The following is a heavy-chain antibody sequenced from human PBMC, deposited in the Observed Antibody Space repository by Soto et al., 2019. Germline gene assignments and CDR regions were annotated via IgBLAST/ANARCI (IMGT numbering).Heavy chain of an antibody. CDR1: GFTFSILA. D-gene: IGHD6-19*01. CDR2: IDYSGGTT. V-gene: IGHV3-23*01. CDR3: AKDATRTSGWYYFDY. J-gene: IGHJ4*02. Sequence: GGSLRLSCAASGFTFSILAMGWVRQAPGKGLEWVSVIDYSGGTTYYTDSVKGRFIISRDNSKKMLYLQMNSLRAEDTAVYYCAKDATRTSGWYYFDYWGRGALVTVS.